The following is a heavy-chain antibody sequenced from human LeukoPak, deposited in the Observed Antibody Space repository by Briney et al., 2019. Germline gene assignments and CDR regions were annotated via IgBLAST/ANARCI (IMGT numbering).Heavy chain of an antibody. CDR3: ASILAYCDDDCREN. D-gene: IGHD2-21*02. CDR1: GGSISSSNYY. Sequence: SETLSLTCTVSGGSISSSNYYWGWIRQPPGKGLEWIGSIYKSGSAYYNPSLKSRVTISVDKSKNHFSLKLNSVTAADTAVYYCASILAYCDDDCRENWGQGTLVTVSS. V-gene: IGHV4-39*07. CDR2: IYKSGSA. J-gene: IGHJ4*02.